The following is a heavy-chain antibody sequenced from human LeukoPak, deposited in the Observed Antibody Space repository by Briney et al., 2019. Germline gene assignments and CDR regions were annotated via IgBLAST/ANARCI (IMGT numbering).Heavy chain of an antibody. CDR2: IFTTGTT. J-gene: IGHJ6*03. D-gene: IGHD3-3*01. Sequence: SETLSLTCNVPSDKISSYYWNWIRQPAGKGREWFGRIFTTGTTNYSPSLKSRVTISIDRSKNQFYLNLSSVTAADTAVYYCARGVTLFGGHYMDVWGKGTTVTVSS. CDR3: ARGVTLFGGHYMDV. CDR1: SDKISSYY. V-gene: IGHV4-4*07.